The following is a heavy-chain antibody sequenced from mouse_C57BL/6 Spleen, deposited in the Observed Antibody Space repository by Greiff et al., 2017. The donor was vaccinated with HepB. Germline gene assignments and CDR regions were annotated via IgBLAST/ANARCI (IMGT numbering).Heavy chain of an antibody. J-gene: IGHJ3*01. CDR2: ISYDGSN. Sequence: EVKLQESGPGLVKPSQSLSLTCSVTGYSITSGYYWNWIRQFPGNILEWMGYISYDGSNNYNPSFKNRTSITRDTSKNQFFLKLNSVTTEDTATYYCASAQPWYFAYWGQGTLVTVSA. CDR3: ASAQPWYFAY. V-gene: IGHV3-6*01. CDR1: GYSITSGYY. D-gene: IGHD1-1*02.